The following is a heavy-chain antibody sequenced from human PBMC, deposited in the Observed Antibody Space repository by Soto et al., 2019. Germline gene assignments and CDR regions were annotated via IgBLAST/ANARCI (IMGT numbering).Heavy chain of an antibody. D-gene: IGHD4-17*01. CDR1: GYTFTGYY. Sequence: ASVKVSCKASGYTFTGYYMHWVRQAPGQGLEWMGWINPNSGGTNYAQKFQGWVTMTRDTSISTAYMELSRLRSDDTAVYYCAREFHAYGDAFDIWGQGKMVTVSS. J-gene: IGHJ3*02. CDR2: INPNSGGT. CDR3: AREFHAYGDAFDI. V-gene: IGHV1-2*04.